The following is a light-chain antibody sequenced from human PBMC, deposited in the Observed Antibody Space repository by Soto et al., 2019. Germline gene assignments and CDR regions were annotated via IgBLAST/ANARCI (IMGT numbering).Light chain of an antibody. J-gene: IGKJ2*01. CDR1: QNVNIW. V-gene: IGKV1-5*03. CDR2: KTS. Sequence: DIQATQSPSTLSAFVGDRVILTCRASQNVNIWLAWYQQRPRKAPKLLIYKTSSLESGVPSRFSGSGSGTEFTLTISSLETDDFGTYFCLQYNSLPYTFGQGTKLEIK. CDR3: LQYNSLPYT.